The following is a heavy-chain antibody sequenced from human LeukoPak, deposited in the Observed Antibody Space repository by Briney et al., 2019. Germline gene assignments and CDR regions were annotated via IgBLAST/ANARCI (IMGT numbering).Heavy chain of an antibody. D-gene: IGHD3-3*01. J-gene: IGHJ3*02. CDR1: GFIFSNYA. Sequence: GGSLRLSCAASGFIFSNYAMSWVRQAPGKGLQWVSAFSGSGGSTYYADSVKGRFTISRDNSKNTLYLQMNGLRAEDTAVYYCAKYTAASYYEFWSGYQTGAFDIWGQGTMVTVSS. CDR2: FSGSGGST. V-gene: IGHV3-23*01. CDR3: AKYTAASYYEFWSGYQTGAFDI.